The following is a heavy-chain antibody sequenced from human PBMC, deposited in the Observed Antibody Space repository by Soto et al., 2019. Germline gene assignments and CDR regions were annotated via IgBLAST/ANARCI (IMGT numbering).Heavy chain of an antibody. D-gene: IGHD3-10*02. Sequence: SETLSLTCTVSGGSISTYYWTWIRQTPGKGLEWIGFIYLSGTTNYNPSLKSRVLISLDTSKSQFSLNLNSVTSADTAVYFCARRVAVAPMYDFDIWGQGTMVTVSS. CDR2: IYLSGTT. J-gene: IGHJ3*02. CDR3: ARRVAVAPMYDFDI. V-gene: IGHV4-59*01. CDR1: GGSISTYY.